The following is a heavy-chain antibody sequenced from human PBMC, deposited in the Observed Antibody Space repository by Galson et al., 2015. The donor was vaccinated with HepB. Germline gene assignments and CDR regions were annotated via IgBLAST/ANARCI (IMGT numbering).Heavy chain of an antibody. CDR2: IRTKAYGGTT. D-gene: IGHD3-10*01. V-gene: IGHV3-49*04. J-gene: IGHJ6*02. CDR3: TRDEEVRGVVLTYFYGMDF. CDR1: GFSFGDYA. Sequence: SLRLSCAASGFSFGDYAMSWVRQAPGKGLEWVGFIRTKAYGGTTEYAASVKGRFRISRDDSKSIAYLQVNSLKTEDTAVYYCTRDEEVRGVVLTYFYGMDFWGQGTAVTVSS.